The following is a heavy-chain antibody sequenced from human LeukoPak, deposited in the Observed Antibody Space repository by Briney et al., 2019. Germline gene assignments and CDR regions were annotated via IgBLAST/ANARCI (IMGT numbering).Heavy chain of an antibody. J-gene: IGHJ3*02. Sequence: SETLSLTCTVSGGSISSYYWSWIRQPAGKGLEWIGRIYTSGATNYNPSLKSRVTMLVDTSKKQISLKLSSVTAADTAVYYCARDTDFGSGTKAFDIWGQGTIVTVSS. CDR1: GGSISSYY. V-gene: IGHV4-4*07. CDR2: IYTSGAT. CDR3: ARDTDFGSGTKAFDI. D-gene: IGHD3-10*01.